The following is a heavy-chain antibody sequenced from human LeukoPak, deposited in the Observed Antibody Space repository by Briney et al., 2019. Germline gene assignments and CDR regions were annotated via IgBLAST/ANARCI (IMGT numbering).Heavy chain of an antibody. J-gene: IGHJ3*02. CDR2: IYYSGST. Sequence: PSETLSLTCTVSGGSISSYHWSWIRQPPGKGLEWIGYIYYSGSTNYNPSLKSRVTISVDTSKNQFSLKLSSVTAADTAVYYCARGGYYYDSSGYWGAFDIWGQGTMVTVSS. CDR3: ARGGYYYDSSGYWGAFDI. CDR1: GGSISSYH. V-gene: IGHV4-59*01. D-gene: IGHD3-22*01.